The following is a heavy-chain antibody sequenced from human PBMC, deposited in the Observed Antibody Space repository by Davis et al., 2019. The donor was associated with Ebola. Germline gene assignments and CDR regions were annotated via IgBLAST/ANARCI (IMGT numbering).Heavy chain of an antibody. D-gene: IGHD3-10*01. J-gene: IGHJ6*02. CDR3: AVDYYGSGSYYYYYGMDV. CDR1: GGSISSGGYY. CDR2: IKQDGSEK. Sequence: ETLSLTCTVSGGSISSGGYYWSWVRQAPGKGLEWVANIKQDGSEKYYVDSVKGRYTISRDNAKNSLYLQMNSLRAEDTAVYYCAVDYYGSGSYYYYYGMDVWGQGTTVTVSS. V-gene: IGHV3-7*03.